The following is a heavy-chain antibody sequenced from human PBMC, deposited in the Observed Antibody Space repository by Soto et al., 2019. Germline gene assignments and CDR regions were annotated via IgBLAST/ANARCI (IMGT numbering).Heavy chain of an antibody. CDR2: ISSSGSTI. CDR3: ARDRTGSSPPMDV. CDR1: GFTFSDYY. V-gene: IGHV3-11*01. J-gene: IGHJ6*02. D-gene: IGHD6-6*01. Sequence: GGSLRLSCAASGFTFSDYYMSWIRQAPGKGLEWVSYISSSGSTIYYADSVKGRFTISRDNAKNSLYLQMDSLRAEDTAVYYCARDRTGSSPPMDVWGQGTTVTVSS.